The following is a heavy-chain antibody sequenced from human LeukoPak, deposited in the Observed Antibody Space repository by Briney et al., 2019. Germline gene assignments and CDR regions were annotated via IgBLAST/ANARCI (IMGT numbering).Heavy chain of an antibody. J-gene: IGHJ6*03. Sequence: GGSLRLSCAASGFIFSSYGMHWVRQAPGKGLEWVAIIYSGGSTYYAGSVKGRFTISRDNSKNTLYLQMNSLRVEDTAVYYCARVYYGSGSLHYYYYYMDVWGKGTTVTISS. D-gene: IGHD3-10*01. CDR2: IYSGGST. CDR1: GFIFSSYG. V-gene: IGHV3-53*01. CDR3: ARVYYGSGSLHYYYYYMDV.